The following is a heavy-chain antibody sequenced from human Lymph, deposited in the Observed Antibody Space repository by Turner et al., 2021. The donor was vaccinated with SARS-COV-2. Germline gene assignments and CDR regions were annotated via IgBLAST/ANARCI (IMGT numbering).Heavy chain of an antibody. J-gene: IGHJ4*02. V-gene: IGHV3-30-3*01. D-gene: IGHD6-25*01. CDR2: ISYDGSNK. CDR3: ARDVGAALDY. Sequence: QVQWVESGGGVVQPGRSLRLSCAASGFTFSSYAMHWVRQAPGKGLEWVALISYDGSNKYYADSVKGRFTISRDNSKNTLYLQMNSLRAEDTAVYYCARDVGAALDYWGQGNLVTVSS. CDR1: GFTFSSYA.